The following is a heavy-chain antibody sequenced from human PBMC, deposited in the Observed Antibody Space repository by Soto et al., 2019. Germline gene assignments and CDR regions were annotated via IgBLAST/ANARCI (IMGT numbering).Heavy chain of an antibody. J-gene: IGHJ6*02. D-gene: IGHD6-19*01. CDR2: IYYSGST. CDR3: ARDKYSSGWYRDHYYYGMDV. CDR1: GGSISSYY. Sequence: PSETLSLTCTVSGGSISSYYWSWIRQPPGKGLEWIGYIYYSGSTNYNPSLKSRVTISVDTSKNQFSLKLSSVTAADTAVYYCARDKYSSGWYRDHYYYGMDVWGQGTTVTVSS. V-gene: IGHV4-59*01.